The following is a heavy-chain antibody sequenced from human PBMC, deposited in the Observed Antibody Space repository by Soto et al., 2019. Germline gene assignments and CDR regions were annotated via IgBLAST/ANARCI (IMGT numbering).Heavy chain of an antibody. CDR2: ISYDGSNK. J-gene: IGHJ4*02. D-gene: IGHD5-18*01. CDR1: GFTFSSYA. Sequence: QVQLVESGGGVVQPGRSLRLSCAASGFTFSSYAMHWVRQAPGKGLEWVAVISYDGSNKYYADSVKGRFIISRDNSKNTLYLQMNSLRAEDTAVYYCATQRGYSYGGTDYWGQGTLVTVSS. CDR3: ATQRGYSYGGTDY. V-gene: IGHV3-30-3*01.